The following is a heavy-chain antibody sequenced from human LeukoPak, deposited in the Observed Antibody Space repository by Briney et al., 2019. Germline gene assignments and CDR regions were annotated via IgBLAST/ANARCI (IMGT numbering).Heavy chain of an antibody. CDR3: ARDDLSAFDI. V-gene: IGHV1-46*01. Sequence: ASVKVSCKASGYTFTSYYMHWVRQAPGQGLEWMGIINPSGGSTSYAQKFQGRVTMTRNTSISTAYMELSSLRSEDTAVYYCARDDLSAFDIWGQGTMVTVSS. J-gene: IGHJ3*02. CDR1: GYTFTSYY. CDR2: INPSGGST. D-gene: IGHD2-21*02.